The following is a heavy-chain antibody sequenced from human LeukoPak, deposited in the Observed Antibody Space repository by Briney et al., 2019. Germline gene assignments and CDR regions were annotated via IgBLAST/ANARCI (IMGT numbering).Heavy chain of an antibody. D-gene: IGHD5-18*01. CDR2: IWFDGSKK. CDR3: AKDGQSYAPYAMDV. Sequence: GGSLRLSCAASGFIFSDYAMHWGRQAPGKGLEWVAQIWFDGSKKNYADSVKGRFTISRDQSKNTVSLQMNSLRAEDTALYYCAKDGQSYAPYAMDVWGQGTTVTVPS. CDR1: GFIFSDYA. V-gene: IGHV3-30*02. J-gene: IGHJ6*02.